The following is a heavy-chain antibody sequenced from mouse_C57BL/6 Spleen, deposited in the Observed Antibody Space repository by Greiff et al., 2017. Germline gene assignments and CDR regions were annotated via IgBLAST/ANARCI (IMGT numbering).Heavy chain of an antibody. D-gene: IGHD1-1*01. J-gene: IGHJ2*01. CDR3: ARARDYGSSYDY. Sequence: VQLQQSGAELVKPGASVKISCKASGYAFSSYWMNWVKQRPGKGLEWIGQIYPGDGDTNYNGKFKGKATLTADKSSSTSYMQLSSLTYEDSAVDFYARARDYGSSYDYWGQGTTLTVAS. CDR2: IYPGDGDT. V-gene: IGHV1-80*01. CDR1: GYAFSSYW.